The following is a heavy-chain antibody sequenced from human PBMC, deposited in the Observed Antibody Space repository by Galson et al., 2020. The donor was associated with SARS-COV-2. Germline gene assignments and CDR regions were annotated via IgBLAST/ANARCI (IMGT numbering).Heavy chain of an antibody. D-gene: IGHD7-27*01. V-gene: IGHV3-23*01. Sequence: GGSLRLSCAASGFTFSSYAMNWVRQAPGKGLEWVSDIDNGGGATYYADSVRGRFTISRANSKNTLYLQMNSLRAEDTAVYYCAKGTRTSWATFDSCGQGSLVTVSS. CDR2: IDNGGGAT. CDR1: GFTFSSYA. J-gene: IGHJ4*02. CDR3: AKGTRTSWATFDS.